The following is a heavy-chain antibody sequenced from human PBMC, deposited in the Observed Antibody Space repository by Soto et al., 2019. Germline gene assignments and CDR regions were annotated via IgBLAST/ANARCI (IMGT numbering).Heavy chain of an antibody. V-gene: IGHV4-34*01. J-gene: IGHJ4*02. CDR2: INHSGST. D-gene: IGHD6-13*01. CDR1: GGSFSGYY. CDR3: ARECNGAAAGPRVFDY. Sequence: PSETLSLTCAVYGGSFSGYYWSWIRQPPGKGLEWIGEINHSGSTNYNPSLKSRVTISVDTSKNQFSLKLSSVTAADTAVYYCARECNGAAAGPRVFDYCGQGTLVTVSS.